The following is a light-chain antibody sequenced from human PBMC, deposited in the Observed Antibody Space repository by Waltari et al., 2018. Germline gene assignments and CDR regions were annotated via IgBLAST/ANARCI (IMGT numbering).Light chain of an antibody. CDR3: QSYDSSRSAKGG. CDR2: GNS. CDR1: SSNIGAGYD. J-gene: IGLJ3*02. V-gene: IGLV1-40*01. Sequence: QSVLTQPPSVSGAPGQRVTISCTGSSSNIGAGYDVHWYQQLPGTAPKLLIYGNSNRPSGVPDRFSGSKSGTAASLAITGLQAEDEADYYCQSYDSSRSAKGGFGGGTKLTVL.